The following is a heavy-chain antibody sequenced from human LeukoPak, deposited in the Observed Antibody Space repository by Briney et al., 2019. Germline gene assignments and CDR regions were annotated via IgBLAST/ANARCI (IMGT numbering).Heavy chain of an antibody. D-gene: IGHD1-26*01. J-gene: IGHJ4*02. CDR3: VRRFSGSYYYGH. CDR1: GFTLSGSA. Sequence: GGSLTLSCAASGFTLSGSAMQWVRQAPGKGLEWVGRIRTKAGNYATAYGAAVQGRFLISREDSKNMAYLQMNGLKTEDTAVYYCVRRFSGSYYYGHWGQGTLVTVSS. V-gene: IGHV3-73*01. CDR2: IRTKAGNYAT.